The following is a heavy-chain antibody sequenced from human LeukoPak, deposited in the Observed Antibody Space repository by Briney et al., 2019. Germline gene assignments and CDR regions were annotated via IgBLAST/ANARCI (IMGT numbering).Heavy chain of an antibody. V-gene: IGHV4-59*10. CDR1: GGSFSGYY. Sequence: SETLSLTCAVYGGSFSGYYWSWIRQPAGKGLEWIGRIYTSGSTNYNPSLKSRVTMSVDTSKNQFSLKLSSVTAADTAVYYCARGRYIYGGNSKAFDIWGQGTMVTVSS. CDR3: ARGRYIYGGNSKAFDI. D-gene: IGHD4-23*01. J-gene: IGHJ3*02. CDR2: IYTSGST.